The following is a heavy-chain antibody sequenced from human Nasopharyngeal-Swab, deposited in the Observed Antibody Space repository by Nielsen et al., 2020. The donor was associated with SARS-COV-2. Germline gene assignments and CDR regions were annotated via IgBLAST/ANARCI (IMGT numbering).Heavy chain of an antibody. Sequence: GGSLRLSCAASGFTFSSYSMNWVRQAPGKGLEWVSSISSSSSYIYYADSVKGRFTISRDNAKNSLYLQMNSLRAEDTAVYYCARYIIAARPLYYYGMDVWGQGTTVTVSS. J-gene: IGHJ6*02. D-gene: IGHD6-6*01. CDR2: ISSSSSYI. CDR3: ARYIIAARPLYYYGMDV. CDR1: GFTFSSYS. V-gene: IGHV3-21*01.